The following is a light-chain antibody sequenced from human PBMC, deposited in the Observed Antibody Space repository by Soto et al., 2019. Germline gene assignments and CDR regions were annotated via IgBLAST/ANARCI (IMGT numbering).Light chain of an antibody. J-gene: IGLJ2*01. V-gene: IGLV1-40*01. CDR1: SSNIGAGYD. CDR3: SSYRSVNSVV. CDR2: GDS. Sequence: QSVLTQPPSVSGTPGQRVTISCTGSSSNIGAGYDVHWYQQLPGTAPKVLIYGDSNRPSGVSIRFSGSKSGNTASLTISGLQAEDEADYYCSSYRSVNSVVFGGGTKVTVL.